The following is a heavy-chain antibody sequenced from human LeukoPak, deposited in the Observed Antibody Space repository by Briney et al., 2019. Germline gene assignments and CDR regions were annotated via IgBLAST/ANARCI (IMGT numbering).Heavy chain of an antibody. CDR2: ISAYNGNR. CDR3: ARDGGGDSWGYFDC. D-gene: IGHD2-21*02. Sequence: SVKVSCKASGYAFTRYGISWVRQAPGQGLEWMGWISAYNGNRNSAQKFQGRVTMTTDTSTSTVYMELRSLRSDDTAVYYCARDGGGDSWGYFDCWGQGTLVTVSS. V-gene: IGHV1-18*01. J-gene: IGHJ4*02. CDR1: GYAFTRYG.